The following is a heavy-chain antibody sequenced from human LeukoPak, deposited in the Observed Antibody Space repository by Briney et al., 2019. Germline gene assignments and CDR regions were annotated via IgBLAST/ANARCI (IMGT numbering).Heavy chain of an antibody. CDR1: GFTFTSSA. J-gene: IGHJ6*02. CDR2: IVVGGGNT. Sequence: SVKVSCKASGFTFTSSAVQWVRQARGQRLEWIGWIVVGGGNTNYAQKFQERVTITRDMSTSTAYMELSSLRSEDTAVYYCAADRQPMYYYYGMDVWGQGTTVTVSS. D-gene: IGHD1-14*01. CDR3: AADRQPMYYYYGMDV. V-gene: IGHV1-58*01.